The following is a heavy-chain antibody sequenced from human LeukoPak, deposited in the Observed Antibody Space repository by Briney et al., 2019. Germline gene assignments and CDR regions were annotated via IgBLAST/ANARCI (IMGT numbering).Heavy chain of an antibody. Sequence: GGSLRLSCAASGFTFSSYAMSWVRQAPGKGLEWVSAISGSGGSTYYADSVKGRFTISRDNSKNTLYLQMNSLRAEDTGVYYSAKSFGVVTEPFDYWGQGTLVTVSS. J-gene: IGHJ4*02. CDR2: ISGSGGST. CDR1: GFTFSSYA. CDR3: AKSFGVVTEPFDY. V-gene: IGHV3-23*01. D-gene: IGHD3-3*01.